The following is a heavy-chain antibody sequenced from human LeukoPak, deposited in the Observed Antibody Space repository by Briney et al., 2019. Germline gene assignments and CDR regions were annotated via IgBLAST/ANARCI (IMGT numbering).Heavy chain of an antibody. CDR1: GFTVSSNY. CDR2: IYSGGTT. Sequence: GGSLRLSCAASGFTVSSNYMSWVRQAPGMGLEWVSVIYSGGTTYYADSVKGRFTISRDNSKNTLYLQMNSLRAEDTAVYYCAKDSSSPYWGQGTLVTVSS. D-gene: IGHD6-13*01. CDR3: AKDSSSPY. J-gene: IGHJ4*02. V-gene: IGHV3-53*01.